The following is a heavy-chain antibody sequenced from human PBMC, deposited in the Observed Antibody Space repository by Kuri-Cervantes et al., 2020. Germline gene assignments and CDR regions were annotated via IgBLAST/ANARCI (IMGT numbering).Heavy chain of an antibody. D-gene: IGHD1-7*01. Sequence: SCAVYGGSFSGYYWSWIRQPPGKGLEWIGEINHSGSTNYNPSLKSRVTISVDTSKNQFSLKLSSVTAADTAVYYCARGELNSRRAFDIWGQGTMVTVSS. CDR3: ARGELNSRRAFDI. V-gene: IGHV4-34*01. J-gene: IGHJ3*02. CDR1: GGSFSGYY. CDR2: INHSGST.